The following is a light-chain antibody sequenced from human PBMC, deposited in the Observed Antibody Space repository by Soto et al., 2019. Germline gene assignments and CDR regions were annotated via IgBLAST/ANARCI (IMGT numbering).Light chain of an antibody. CDR3: MQALQPPT. V-gene: IGKV2-28*01. CDR2: LGS. CDR1: QSLLHSNGYNY. Sequence: DIVMTQSPLSLPVTPGEPASISCRSSQSLLHSNGYNYLDWYLQKPGQSPQLLIYLGSNRASGVPDRFSGSGSGTYFTLKISRVEAEDVGFYYCMQALQPPTFGQGTKVEIK. J-gene: IGKJ1*01.